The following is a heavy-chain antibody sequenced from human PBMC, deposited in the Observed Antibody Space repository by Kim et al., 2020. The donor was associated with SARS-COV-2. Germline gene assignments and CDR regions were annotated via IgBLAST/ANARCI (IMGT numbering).Heavy chain of an antibody. CDR1: GDSVSSNSAA. CDR3: ARADRDYYGSGSYYYFDY. J-gene: IGHJ4*02. V-gene: IGHV6-1*01. Sequence: SQTLSLTCAISGDSVSSNSAAWNWIRQSPSRGLEWLGRTYYRSKWYNDYAVSVKSRITINPDTSKNQFSLQLNSVTPEDTAVYYCARADRDYYGSGSYYYFDYWGQGTLVTVSS. CDR2: TYYRSKWYN. D-gene: IGHD3-10*01.